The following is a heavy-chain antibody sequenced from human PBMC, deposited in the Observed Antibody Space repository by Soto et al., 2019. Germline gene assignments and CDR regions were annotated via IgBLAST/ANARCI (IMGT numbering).Heavy chain of an antibody. D-gene: IGHD3-16*01. Sequence: GGCLRLGCAACGVTVTRAWLNGVRKTPGKGLERVGRAKSEGKGGAVDYAAPVKGRFTISRDASQNTVYLQMNSLRADDTAVYYCAADLPDWGASAFAYWGHGTQVTVSS. CDR1: GVTVTRAW. CDR2: AKSEGKGGAV. V-gene: IGHV3-15*07. J-gene: IGHJ4*01. CDR3: AADLPDWGASAFAY.